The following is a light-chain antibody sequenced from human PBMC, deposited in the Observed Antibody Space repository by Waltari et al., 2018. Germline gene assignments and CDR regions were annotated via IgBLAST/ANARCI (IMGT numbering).Light chain of an antibody. CDR2: WEF. V-gene: IGKV4-1*01. J-gene: IGKJ1*01. Sequence: DIVMTQSPDALAVSLGERATISCKSSQSILYNSNDKNYLAWYQQKPGQPPKLLIYWEFTRESGVPARFSGSGSGTDFTRTISSLQAEDVAVDYCQQYYSRRTFGQGTKVEIK. CDR3: QQYYSRRT. CDR1: QSILYNSNDKNY.